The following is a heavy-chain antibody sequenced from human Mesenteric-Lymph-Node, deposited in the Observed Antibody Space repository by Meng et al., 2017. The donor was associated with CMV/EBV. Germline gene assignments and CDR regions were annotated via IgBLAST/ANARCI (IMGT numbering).Heavy chain of an antibody. CDR2: ISGSGGST. CDR3: AKDRDYGDSTLDY. Sequence: GESLKISCAASGFTFSSYAMSWVRQAPGKGLEWVSAISGSGGSTYYADSVKGRFTISRDKSKNTLYLQMNSLRAEDTAVYYCAKDRDYGDSTLDYWGQGTLVTVSS. V-gene: IGHV3-23*01. J-gene: IGHJ4*02. D-gene: IGHD4-17*01. CDR1: GFTFSSYA.